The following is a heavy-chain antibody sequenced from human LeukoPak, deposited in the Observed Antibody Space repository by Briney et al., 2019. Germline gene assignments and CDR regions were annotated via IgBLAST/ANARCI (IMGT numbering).Heavy chain of an antibody. V-gene: IGHV3-30*03. CDR2: ISYDGSNK. J-gene: IGHJ4*02. D-gene: IGHD3-10*01. CDR1: GFTFSSYG. CDR3: ARDSGSGTYALDY. Sequence: PGRSLRLSCAASGFTFSSYGMHWVRQAPGKGLEWVAVISYDGSNKYYADSVKGRFTISRDNSKNTLYLQMNSLRAEDTAMYYCARDSGSGTYALDYWGQGTLVTVSS.